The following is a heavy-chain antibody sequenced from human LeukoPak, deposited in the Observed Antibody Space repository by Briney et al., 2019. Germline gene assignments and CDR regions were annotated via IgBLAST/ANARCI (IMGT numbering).Heavy chain of an antibody. CDR1: GYTFTSYY. Sequence: GASVKVSCKASGYTFTSYYMHWVRQAPGQGLEWMGIINPSGGSTSYAQKFQGRVTMTTDTSTSTAYMELRSLRSDDTAVYYCARDEILIAITGSFDYWGQGTLVTVSS. J-gene: IGHJ4*02. V-gene: IGHV1-46*01. CDR3: ARDEILIAITGSFDY. D-gene: IGHD1-20*01. CDR2: INPSGGST.